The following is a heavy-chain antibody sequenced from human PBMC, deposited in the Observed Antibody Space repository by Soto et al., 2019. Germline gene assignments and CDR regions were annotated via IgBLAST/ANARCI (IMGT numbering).Heavy chain of an antibody. V-gene: IGHV3-53*01. CDR3: ARDVKQSGYSDKYYYYYGMDV. D-gene: IGHD3-22*01. J-gene: IGHJ6*02. Sequence: PGGSLRLSCAASGFTVSSNYMSWVRQAPGKGLEWVSVIYSGGSTYYADSVKGRFTISRDNSKNTLYLQMNSLRAEDTAVYYCARDVKQSGYSDKYYYYYGMDVWGQGTTVTVSS. CDR2: IYSGGST. CDR1: GFTVSSNY.